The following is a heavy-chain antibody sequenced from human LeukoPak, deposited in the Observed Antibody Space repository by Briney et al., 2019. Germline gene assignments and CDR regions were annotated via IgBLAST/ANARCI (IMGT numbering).Heavy chain of an antibody. CDR3: TTAPYYDSSGHPTYY. CDR1: GFTFSNAW. J-gene: IGHJ4*02. CDR2: IKSKTDGGTT. Sequence: GGSLRLSCAASGFTFSNAWMSWVRQAPGKGLEWVGRIKSKTDGGTTDYAAPVKGRFTISRDDSKNTLYLQMSSLKTEDTAVYYCTTAPYYDSSGHPTYYWGQGTLVTVSS. V-gene: IGHV3-15*01. D-gene: IGHD3-22*01.